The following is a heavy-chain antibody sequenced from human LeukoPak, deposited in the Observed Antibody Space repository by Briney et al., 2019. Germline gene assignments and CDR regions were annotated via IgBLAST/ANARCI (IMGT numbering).Heavy chain of an antibody. D-gene: IGHD5-12*01. V-gene: IGHV4-34*01. CDR3: ARGSGYSGYDLRGTYFDY. Sequence: SETLSLTCAVYGGSFSGYYWSWIRQPPGKGLEWIGEMNHSGSTNYNPSLKSRVTISVDTSKNQFSLKLSSVTAADTAVYYCARGSGYSGYDLRGTYFDYWGQGTLVTVSS. CDR2: MNHSGST. CDR1: GGSFSGYY. J-gene: IGHJ4*02.